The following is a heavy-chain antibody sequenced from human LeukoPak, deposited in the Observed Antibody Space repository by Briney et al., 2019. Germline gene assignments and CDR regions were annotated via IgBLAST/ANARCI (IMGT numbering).Heavy chain of an antibody. V-gene: IGHV3-23*01. D-gene: IGHD4-11*01. CDR3: ARATTVTPFDY. J-gene: IGHJ4*02. CDR2: ISGSGGNT. CDR1: GFTFRNYA. Sequence: GGSLRLSCGASGFTFRNYAMSWVRQAPGRGLEWVSAISGSGGNTYYADSVKGRFTISRDNSKNTLYLQMNSLRAEDTAVYYCARATTVTPFDYWGQGTLVTVSS.